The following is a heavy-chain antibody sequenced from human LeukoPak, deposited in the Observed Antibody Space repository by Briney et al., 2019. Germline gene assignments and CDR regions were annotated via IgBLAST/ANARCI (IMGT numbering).Heavy chain of an antibody. CDR1: GGSISSSYW. Sequence: SETLSLTCAVSGGSISSSYWWTWVRQPPGKGLEWIGRIYTSGSTNYNPSLKSRVTMSVDTSKNQFSLKLSSVTAADTAVYYCARGVGPSSGYYYYYYYYYMDVWGKGTTVTISS. CDR3: ARGVGPSSGYYYYYYYYYMDV. J-gene: IGHJ6*03. CDR2: IYTSGST. D-gene: IGHD3-22*01. V-gene: IGHV4-4*02.